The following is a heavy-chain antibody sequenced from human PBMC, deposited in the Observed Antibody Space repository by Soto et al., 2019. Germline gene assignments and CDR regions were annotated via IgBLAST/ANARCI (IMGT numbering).Heavy chain of an antibody. V-gene: IGHV1-69*12. CDR1: GGTFSSYA. J-gene: IGHJ6*02. D-gene: IGHD6-13*01. CDR2: IIPIFGTA. Sequence: QVQLVQSGAEVKKPGSSVKVSCKASGGTFSSYAISWVRQAPGQGLEWMGGIIPIFGTANYAQKFQGRVTITADESTSTAYMELSSLRSEDTAVYYCARRLGSWTGAGYYYGMDVWGQGTTVTVSS. CDR3: ARRLGSWTGAGYYYGMDV.